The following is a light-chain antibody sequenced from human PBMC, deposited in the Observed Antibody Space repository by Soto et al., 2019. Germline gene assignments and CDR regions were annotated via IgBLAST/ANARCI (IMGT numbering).Light chain of an antibody. CDR1: GSDVGGYDY. CDR2: EVS. V-gene: IGLV2-14*01. J-gene: IGLJ1*01. Sequence: SVLTQPASVSGSPGQSITIPCTGTGSDVGGYDYVSWYQQYPGKAPKLIIYEVSNRPSGVSNRFSGSKSGNTASLSISGLRAEDEADYYCSSFRSSSTLPYVFGTGTKVTVL. CDR3: SSFRSSSTLPYV.